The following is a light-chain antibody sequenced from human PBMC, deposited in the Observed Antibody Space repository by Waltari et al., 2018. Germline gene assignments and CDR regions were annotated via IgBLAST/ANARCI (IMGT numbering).Light chain of an antibody. CDR2: DTS. V-gene: IGKV3-20*01. J-gene: IGKJ2*01. CDR3: QHSNGPPMYT. CDR1: QTVSSSF. Sequence: EMVLTQSPGTLSLSPGERATLPCRASQTVSSSFLAWYQQKPGQAPRLLIYDTSSRATGIPDRFSGSGSGTDFTLTISRLEPEDFAVYYCQHSNGPPMYTFGQGTKLEIK.